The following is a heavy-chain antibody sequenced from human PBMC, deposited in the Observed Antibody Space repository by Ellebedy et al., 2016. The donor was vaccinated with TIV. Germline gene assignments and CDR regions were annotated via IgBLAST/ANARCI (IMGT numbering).Heavy chain of an antibody. CDR2: IDPSDSSGSYT. J-gene: IGHJ4*02. Sequence: GESLKISXKGSGYTFTIYWISWVRQMPGKGLEWMGRIDPSDSSGSYTNYSPSFQGHVTISTDKSISTAYLQWSSLKASDTAMYYCARHELGSNAAFDSWGQGTLVIVSS. V-gene: IGHV5-10-1*01. CDR3: ARHELGSNAAFDS. CDR1: GYTFTIYW. D-gene: IGHD6-13*01.